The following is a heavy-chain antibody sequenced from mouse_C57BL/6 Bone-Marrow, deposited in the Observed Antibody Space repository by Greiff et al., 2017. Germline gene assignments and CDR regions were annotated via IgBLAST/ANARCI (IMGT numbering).Heavy chain of an antibody. V-gene: IGHV2-4*01. Sequence: QVQLKQSGPGLVQPSQSLSITCTVSGFSLTSYGVHWVRQPPGKGLEWLGVIWSGGSTDYNAAFISRLSISKDNSKSQVFFKMNSLQADDTAIYYCAKNGYDYDGAWFAYWGQGTLVTVSA. D-gene: IGHD2-4*01. J-gene: IGHJ3*01. CDR3: AKNGYDYDGAWFAY. CDR1: GFSLTSYG. CDR2: IWSGGST.